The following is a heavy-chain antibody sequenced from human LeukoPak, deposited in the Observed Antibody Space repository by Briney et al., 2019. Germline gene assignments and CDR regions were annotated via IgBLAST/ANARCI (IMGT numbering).Heavy chain of an antibody. CDR3: AGGYSSGWFPQ. V-gene: IGHV3-53*01. CDR1: GFTFNNFA. Sequence: GASLRLSCAASGFTFNNFAMSWVRQAPGKGLEWVSVIYSGGSTYYADSVKGRFTISRDNSKNTLYLQMNSLRAEDTAVYYCAGGYSSGWFPQWGQGTLVTVSS. D-gene: IGHD6-19*01. J-gene: IGHJ4*02. CDR2: IYSGGST.